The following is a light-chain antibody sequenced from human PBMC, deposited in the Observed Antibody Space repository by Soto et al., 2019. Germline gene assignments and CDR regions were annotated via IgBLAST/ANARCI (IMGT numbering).Light chain of an antibody. CDR1: SSDVGSYNL. Sequence: QSALTQPASVSGSPGQSITISCTGTSSDVGSYNLVSWYQQHPDKAPKVLIYEDTKRPSGVSDHFSGSKSGNTASLTVSGLLAEDEADYFCVSYARGSTNWVFGGGTKLTVL. J-gene: IGLJ3*02. V-gene: IGLV2-14*02. CDR2: EDT. CDR3: VSYARGSTNWV.